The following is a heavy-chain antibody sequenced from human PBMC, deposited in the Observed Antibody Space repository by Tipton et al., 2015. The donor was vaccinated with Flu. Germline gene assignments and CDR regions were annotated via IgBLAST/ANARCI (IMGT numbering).Heavy chain of an antibody. CDR1: GDSIRSDYF. D-gene: IGHD4-17*01. CDR3: ARMEWTVTTPRYFDL. CDR2: IHRSGST. V-gene: IGHV4-38-2*01. J-gene: IGHJ2*01. Sequence: LRLSCAVSGDSIRSDYFWGWIRQPPGKGLEWIATIHRSGSTNYNPSLKSRVTISMDTSKNQFSLKLSSMTAADTAVYYCARMEWTVTTPRYFDLWGRGTLVTVSS.